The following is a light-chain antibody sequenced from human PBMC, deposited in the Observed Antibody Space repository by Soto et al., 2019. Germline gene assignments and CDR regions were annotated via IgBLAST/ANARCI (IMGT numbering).Light chain of an antibody. CDR3: KSYDSSLSGYV. Sequence: QSLLTQPHSVSGARGQRFTISCTGSSSNIGAGYDVHWYQQPPGAAPKVLIYDNNNRPSGVPDRFSGSKYGTSASLAITGLQAEDEADYYCKSYDSSLSGYVFGTGTKVTVL. V-gene: IGLV1-40*01. J-gene: IGLJ1*01. CDR2: DNN. CDR1: SSNIGAGYD.